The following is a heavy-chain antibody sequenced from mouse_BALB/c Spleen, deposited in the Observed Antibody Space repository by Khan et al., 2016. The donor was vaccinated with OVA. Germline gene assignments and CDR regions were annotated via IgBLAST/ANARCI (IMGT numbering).Heavy chain of an antibody. CDR1: GYSIASDYA. Sequence: EVQLQESGPGLVTPSQSLSLTCTVTGYSIASDYAWNWIRQFPGNKLEWMVFISYSGNTNYNPFLTSRISITRDTSKNQFFLQLNSVTYEDTATYYCARVYGGDFAYWGQGTTLTVSS. V-gene: IGHV3-2*02. CDR3: ARVYGGDFAY. D-gene: IGHD1-1*01. J-gene: IGHJ2*01. CDR2: ISYSGNT.